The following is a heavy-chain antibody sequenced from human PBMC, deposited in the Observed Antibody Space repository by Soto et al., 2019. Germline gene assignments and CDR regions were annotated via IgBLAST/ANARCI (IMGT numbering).Heavy chain of an antibody. V-gene: IGHV3-49*03. D-gene: IGHD3-22*01. Sequence: GGSLRLSCTASGFTFGDYAMSWFRQAPGRGLEWVGFIRSKAYGGTTEYAASVKGRFTISRDDSKSIAYLQMNSLKTEDTAVYYCTREGYYYDSSGYYLHAFDIWGQGTMVTVSS. CDR2: IRSKAYGGTT. CDR1: GFTFGDYA. CDR3: TREGYYYDSSGYYLHAFDI. J-gene: IGHJ3*02.